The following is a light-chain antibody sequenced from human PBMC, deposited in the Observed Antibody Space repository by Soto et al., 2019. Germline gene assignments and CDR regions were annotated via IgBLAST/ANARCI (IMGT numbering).Light chain of an antibody. CDR2: EVR. V-gene: IGLV2-14*01. CDR3: QSYDSSLYGYV. J-gene: IGLJ1*01. Sequence: QSVLTQPAAVSGPPGQSITISCTGTSSDVGRYNYVSWYQQHSGKAPKLVIYEVRNRPSGISNRFSASKSGNTASLTISGLQAEDEDDYYCQSYDSSLYGYVFGSGTKVTVL. CDR1: SSDVGRYNY.